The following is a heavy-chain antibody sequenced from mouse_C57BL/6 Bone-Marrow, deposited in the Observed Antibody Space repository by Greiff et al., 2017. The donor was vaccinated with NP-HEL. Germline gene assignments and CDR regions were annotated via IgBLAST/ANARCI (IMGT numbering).Heavy chain of an antibody. V-gene: IGHV1-81*01. CDR2: IYPRSGNT. Sequence: QVQLQQSGAELARPGASVKLSCKASGYTFTSYGISWVKQRTGQGLEWIGEIYPRSGNTYYNEKFKGKATLTADKSSSPAYMELRSLTSEDSAVYFCARNSNCVWFPYWVQGTLVTVSA. J-gene: IGHJ3*01. CDR3: ARNSNCVWFPY. D-gene: IGHD2-5*01. CDR1: GYTFTSYG.